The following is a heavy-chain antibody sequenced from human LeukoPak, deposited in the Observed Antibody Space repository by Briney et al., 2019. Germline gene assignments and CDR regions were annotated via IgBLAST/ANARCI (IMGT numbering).Heavy chain of an antibody. D-gene: IGHD1-1*01. Sequence: PGGSLRLSCAAPGFSFSSNWMGWVRQAPGKGLEWVAHIKRDGSQKYYLDSVKGRFTISRDNAKNSLYLQMNSLRVEETAVYYCARLGLEVGGPNWFDPWGQGTLVTVSS. CDR3: ARLGLEVGGPNWFDP. CDR2: IKRDGSQK. V-gene: IGHV3-7*01. CDR1: GFSFSSNW. J-gene: IGHJ5*02.